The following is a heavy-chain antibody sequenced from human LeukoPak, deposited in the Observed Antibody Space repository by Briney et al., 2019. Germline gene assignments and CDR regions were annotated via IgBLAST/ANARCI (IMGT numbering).Heavy chain of an antibody. Sequence: GGSLRLSCAASGFIFSSHGMHWVRQAPGKGLEWVAVISYDGSNKYYADSVKGRFTISRDNSKNTLYLQINSLRSEDTAVYYCAKDREAGSFLYYFDFWGQGTLVTVSS. CDR2: ISYDGSNK. D-gene: IGHD6-13*01. V-gene: IGHV3-30*18. CDR3: AKDREAGSFLYYFDF. CDR1: GFIFSSHG. J-gene: IGHJ4*02.